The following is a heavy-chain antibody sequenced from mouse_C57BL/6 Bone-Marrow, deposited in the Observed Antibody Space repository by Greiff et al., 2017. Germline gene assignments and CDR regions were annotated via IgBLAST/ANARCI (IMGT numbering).Heavy chain of an antibody. CDR3: ARKSAITTVVARYAMDY. CDR1: GYTFTSYW. J-gene: IGHJ4*01. D-gene: IGHD1-1*01. Sequence: VQLQQSGTELVKPGASVKLSCKASGYTFTSYWMHWVKQRPGQGLEWIGNINPSNGGTNYNEKFKSKATLTVDKSSSTAYMQLSSLTSEVSAVYSCARKSAITTVVARYAMDYWGQGTSVTVSS. CDR2: INPSNGGT. V-gene: IGHV1-53*01.